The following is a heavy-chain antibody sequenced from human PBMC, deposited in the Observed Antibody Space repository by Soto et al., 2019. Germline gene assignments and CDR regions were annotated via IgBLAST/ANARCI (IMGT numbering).Heavy chain of an antibody. J-gene: IGHJ4*02. Sequence: PGGSLRLSCAASGFTFSMYWMHWVRQVPGKGPEWVSRISDDGSSTNYADSVKGRFTISRDNAKNTLYLQMNDLRAEDTAVYYCTRGPRSTSTGTGAFWGQGTLVTVSS. CDR3: TRGPRSTSTGTGAF. CDR1: GFTFSMYW. V-gene: IGHV3-74*01. D-gene: IGHD1-1*01. CDR2: ISDDGSST.